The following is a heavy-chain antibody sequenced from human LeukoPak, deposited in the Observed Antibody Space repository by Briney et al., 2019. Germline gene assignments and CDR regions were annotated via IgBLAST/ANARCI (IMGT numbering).Heavy chain of an antibody. CDR3: AIGLGSSWWPALYNWFDP. Sequence: ASVKVSYKASGYTFTGYYMHWVRQAPGQGLEGMGWINPNSGDTKYAQKFQRRVTMNRDTSISTAYMELSRLRSDDPAEYHCAIGLGSSWWPALYNWFDPWGQGTLVTVSS. CDR2: INPNSGDT. V-gene: IGHV1-2*02. CDR1: GYTFTGYY. J-gene: IGHJ5*02. D-gene: IGHD6-13*01.